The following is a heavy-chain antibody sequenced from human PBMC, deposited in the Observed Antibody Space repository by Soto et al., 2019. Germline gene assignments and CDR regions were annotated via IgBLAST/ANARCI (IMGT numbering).Heavy chain of an antibody. D-gene: IGHD6-13*01. CDR2: IWYEGSNK. Sequence: QVQLVESGGGVVQPGRSLRLSCAASGFTFSSYGMHWVRQAPGKGLGGVAVIWYEGSNKYYADSVKGRFTISRDNSKNTLYLQMNSLRAEDTAVYYCARAPGILSSSWYIAYYGMDVWGQGTTVTVSS. J-gene: IGHJ6*02. V-gene: IGHV3-33*01. CDR1: GFTFSSYG. CDR3: ARAPGILSSSWYIAYYGMDV.